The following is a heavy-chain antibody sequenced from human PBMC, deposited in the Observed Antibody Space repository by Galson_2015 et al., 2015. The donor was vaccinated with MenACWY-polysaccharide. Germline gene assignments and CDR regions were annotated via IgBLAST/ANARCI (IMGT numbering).Heavy chain of an antibody. CDR1: GLTFSTYT. J-gene: IGHJ4*02. V-gene: IGHV3-30-3*01. CDR3: ARGGSTYYYGSGTYYKFDS. D-gene: IGHD3-10*01. CDR2: ISHDGSNK. Sequence: SLRLSCAASGLTFSTYTMHWVRQAPGKGLEWVAVISHDGSNKYYADSVKGRFTISRDNSKNTLYLQMNSLRAEDTAAYYCARGGSTYYYGSGTYYKFDSWGQGTLVTVSS.